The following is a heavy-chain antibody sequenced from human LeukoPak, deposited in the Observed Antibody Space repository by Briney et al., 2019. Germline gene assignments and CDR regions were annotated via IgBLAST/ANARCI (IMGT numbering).Heavy chain of an antibody. CDR2: INSDGSST. CDR3: AREDDFWSEYYFDY. CDR1: GFTFSSYW. Sequence: PGGSLRLSCAASGFTFSSYWMHWVRQAPGKGLVWVSRINSDGSSTSYADSVKGRFTISRDNAKNTLYLQMNSLRAEDTAVYYCAREDDFWSEYYFDYWGQGTLVTVSS. D-gene: IGHD3-3*01. J-gene: IGHJ4*02. V-gene: IGHV3-74*01.